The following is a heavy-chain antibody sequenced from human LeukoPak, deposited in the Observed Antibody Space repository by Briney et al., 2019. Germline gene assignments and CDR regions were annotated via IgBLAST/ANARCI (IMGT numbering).Heavy chain of an antibody. J-gene: IGHJ4*02. CDR3: ARSPVLDRNDWSFAD. CDR1: GFTVSRNY. V-gene: IGHV3-53*01. Sequence: GGSLRLSCAASGFTVSRNYMSWVRQAPGKGLEWVSVSYSGGDTYYPDSVKGRFTVSRDNPKNTVYLQMNSLRAEDTAVYFRARSPVLDRNDWSFADWGQGTLVTVSS. CDR2: SYSGGDT. D-gene: IGHD1-1*01.